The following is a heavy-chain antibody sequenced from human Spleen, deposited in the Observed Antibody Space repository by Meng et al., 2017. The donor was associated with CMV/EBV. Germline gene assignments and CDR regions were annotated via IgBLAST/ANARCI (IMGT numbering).Heavy chain of an antibody. Sequence: ASVKVSCKASGYTFTGQYLHWVRQAPGQGLEWMGWMNPNSDATKYPQKFQGRVTMTRDTSVSTAYMELRSLRSDDAAVYYCARGSTVLRFLDDWGQGTLVTVSS. D-gene: IGHD3-3*01. CDR3: ARGSTVLRFLDD. V-gene: IGHV1-2*02. CDR2: MNPNSDAT. J-gene: IGHJ4*02. CDR1: GYTFTGQY.